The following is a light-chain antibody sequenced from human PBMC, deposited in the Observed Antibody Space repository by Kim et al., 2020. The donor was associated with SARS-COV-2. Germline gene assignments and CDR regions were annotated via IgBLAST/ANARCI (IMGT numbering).Light chain of an antibody. Sequence: DIQMTQSPSSLSASVGDRVTITCQASQDISNYLNWYQHKPGKAPRLLIYDASNLGTGVPSRFSGSGSGTDFTFTISSLQPEDIATYYCQQYDSLPLTFGGGTKLEIK. CDR3: QQYDSLPLT. J-gene: IGKJ4*01. CDR1: QDISNY. CDR2: DAS. V-gene: IGKV1-33*01.